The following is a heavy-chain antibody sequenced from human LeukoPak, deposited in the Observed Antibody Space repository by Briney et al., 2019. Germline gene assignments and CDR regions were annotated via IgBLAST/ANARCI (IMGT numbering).Heavy chain of an antibody. J-gene: IGHJ5*02. CDR2: ISNDGSNK. Sequence: GRSLRLSCAASGFTFSSYGMRWVRQAPGKGLEWVAVISNDGSNKYYADSVKGRFTTSRDNSNNTLCLQMNSLRAEDTAVYYCAKVASPRSKGIAVALNPWGQGTLVTVSS. D-gene: IGHD6-19*01. V-gene: IGHV3-30*18. CDR3: AKVASPRSKGIAVALNP. CDR1: GFTFSSYG.